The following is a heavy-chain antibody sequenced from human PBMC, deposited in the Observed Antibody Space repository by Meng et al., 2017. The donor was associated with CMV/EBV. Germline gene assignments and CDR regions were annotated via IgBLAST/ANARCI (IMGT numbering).Heavy chain of an antibody. V-gene: IGHV1-69*10. D-gene: IGHD2-2*02. Sequence: SVKVSCKASGCTFSSYAISWVRQAPGQGLEWMGGIIPILGIANYAQKFQGRVTITADKSTSTAYMELSSLRSEDTAVYYCASAPDIVVVPAAIPGYYYGMDVWGQGTTVTVSS. J-gene: IGHJ6*02. CDR1: GCTFSSYA. CDR2: IIPILGIA. CDR3: ASAPDIVVVPAAIPGYYYGMDV.